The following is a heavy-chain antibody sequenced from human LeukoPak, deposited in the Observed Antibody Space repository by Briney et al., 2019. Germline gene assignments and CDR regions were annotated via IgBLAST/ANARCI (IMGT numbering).Heavy chain of an antibody. CDR1: GFTVSSNY. Sequence: PGGSLRLSCAASGFTVSSNYMSWVRQAPGKGLEWVSVIYSGGSTYYADSVKGRFTISRDNSKNTLYLQMNSLRAEDTAVYYCARVSVPAAISPLDYWGQGTLVTVSS. D-gene: IGHD2-2*01. J-gene: IGHJ4*02. V-gene: IGHV3-66*01. CDR2: IYSGGST. CDR3: ARVSVPAAISPLDY.